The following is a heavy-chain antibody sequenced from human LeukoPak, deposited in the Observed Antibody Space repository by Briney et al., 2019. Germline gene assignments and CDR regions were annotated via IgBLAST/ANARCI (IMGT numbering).Heavy chain of an antibody. CDR3: ANELYCSSTSCFRAEYFHH. CDR1: GYTFTGYY. V-gene: IGHV1-2*02. Sequence: ASVKVSCKASGYTFTGYYIHWLRQAPGQGLEWMGWINPDSGGTKYAQKFQARVTMTRDTSISTAYMELSGLRSDDTAVYYCANELYCSSTSCFRAEYFHHWGQGTLVTVSS. D-gene: IGHD2-2*01. CDR2: INPDSGGT. J-gene: IGHJ1*01.